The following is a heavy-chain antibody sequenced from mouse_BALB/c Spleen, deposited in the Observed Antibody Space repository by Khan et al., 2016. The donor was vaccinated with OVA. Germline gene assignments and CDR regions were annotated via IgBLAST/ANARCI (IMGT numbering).Heavy chain of an antibody. CDR1: GYTFTNYY. CDR2: IYPGNVNT. J-gene: IGHJ3*01. Sequence: VQLQESGPELVKPRASVRISCKASGYTFTNYYVHWVKQRPGQGLEWIGWIYPGNVNTNYNEKFKGKATLTADKSSSTAYMQLSSLTSEDSAVYFCARGGYYGNYRAWFAYWGQGTLVTVSA. CDR3: ARGGYYGNYRAWFAY. D-gene: IGHD2-1*01. V-gene: IGHV1S56*01.